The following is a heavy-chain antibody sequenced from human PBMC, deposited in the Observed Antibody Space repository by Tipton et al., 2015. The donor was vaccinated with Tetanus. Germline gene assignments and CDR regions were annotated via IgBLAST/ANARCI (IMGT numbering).Heavy chain of an antibody. CDR3: AKDRGPTLTNPKWFDP. CDR2: ISGSGGST. CDR1: GFTFSSYA. D-gene: IGHD4-11*01. Sequence: SLRLSCAASGFTFSSYAMSWVRQAPGKGLEWVSAISGSGGSTYYADSVKGRFTISRDNSKNTLYLQMNSLGAEDTAVYYCAKDRGPTLTNPKWFDPWGQGTLVTVSS. V-gene: IGHV3-23*01. J-gene: IGHJ5*02.